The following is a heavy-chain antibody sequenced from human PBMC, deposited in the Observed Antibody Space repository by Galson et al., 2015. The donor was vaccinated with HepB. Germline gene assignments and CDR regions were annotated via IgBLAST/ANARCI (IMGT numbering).Heavy chain of an antibody. Sequence: SLRLSCAASGFTFKAYAMHWVRQAPGKGLEWVAFLSYDGSQKHYGDSVKGRFTTSSDESDHTLYLQMNSLRPEDTAIYYCAREGVVGSAFGFWGQGTLVTVSS. CDR1: GFTFKAYA. CDR2: LSYDGSQK. CDR3: AREGVVGSAFGF. J-gene: IGHJ4*02. V-gene: IGHV3-30*04. D-gene: IGHD2-15*01.